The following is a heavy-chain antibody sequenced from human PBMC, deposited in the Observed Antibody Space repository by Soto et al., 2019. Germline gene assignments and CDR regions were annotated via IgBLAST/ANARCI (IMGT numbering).Heavy chain of an antibody. CDR1: GYTFTSYD. V-gene: IGHV1-8*01. J-gene: IGHJ5*02. Sequence: ASVKVSCKASGYTFTSYDINWVRQATGQGLEWMGWMNPNSGNTGYAQKFQGRVTMTRNTSISTAYMELSSLRSEDTAVYYCARVSQRENWFDPWGQGTLVTAPQ. D-gene: IGHD1-26*01. CDR3: ARVSQRENWFDP. CDR2: MNPNSGNT.